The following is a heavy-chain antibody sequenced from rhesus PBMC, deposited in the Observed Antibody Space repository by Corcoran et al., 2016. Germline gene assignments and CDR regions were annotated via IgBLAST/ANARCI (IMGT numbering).Heavy chain of an antibody. CDR1: GFSLRTSGMG. J-gene: IGHJ4*01. V-gene: IGHV2-1*01. CDR2: IYWNDDK. CDR3: ARSVNYYDSDY. Sequence: QVTLKESGPALVKPTQTLTLTCTFSGFSLRTSGMGVGWIRQPSRKTLEWLAHIYWNDDKYYSTSLKSRLTISKDTSKNQVVLTMTNMDPVDTATYYCARSVNYYDSDYWGQGVLVTVSS. D-gene: IGHD3-28*01.